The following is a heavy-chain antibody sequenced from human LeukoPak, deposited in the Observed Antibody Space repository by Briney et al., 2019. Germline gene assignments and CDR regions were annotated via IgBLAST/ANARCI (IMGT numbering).Heavy chain of an antibody. V-gene: IGHV3-30*18. D-gene: IGHD1-26*01. CDR2: ISYDGSNK. J-gene: IGHJ6*02. CDR1: GFTFSSYG. CDR3: AKDLVGATSSDYYGMDV. Sequence: GRSLRLSCAASGFTFSSYGMHWVRQAPGKGLEGVAVISYDGSNKYYADSVKGRFTISRDNSKNTLYLQMNSLRAEDTAVYYCAKDLVGATSSDYYGMDVWGQGTTVTVSS.